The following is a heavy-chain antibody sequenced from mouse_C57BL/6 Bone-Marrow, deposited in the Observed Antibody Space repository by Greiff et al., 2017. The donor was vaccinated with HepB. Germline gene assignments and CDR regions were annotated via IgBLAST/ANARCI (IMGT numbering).Heavy chain of an antibody. V-gene: IGHV1-80*01. CDR2: IYPGDGDT. CDR1: GYAFSSYW. Sequence: VKLVESGAELVKPGASVKISCKASGYAFSSYWMNWVKQRPGKGLAWIGQIYPGDGDTNYNGKFKGKATLTADKSSSTAYMQLSSLTSEDSAVYLCARAADSNDLFAYWGQGTLITVSA. CDR3: ARAADSNDLFAY. D-gene: IGHD2-12*01. J-gene: IGHJ3*01.